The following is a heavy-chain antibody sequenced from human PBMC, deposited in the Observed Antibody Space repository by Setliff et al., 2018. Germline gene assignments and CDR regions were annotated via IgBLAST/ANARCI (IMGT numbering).Heavy chain of an antibody. J-gene: IGHJ5*02. V-gene: IGHV3-7*01. CDR3: ARDVFDFRTGQADP. Sequence: LRLSCAASGFTFSSLWMSWVRQAPGKGLEWVAYINQGGGAQFYVDSVKGRFTISRDNAKNSLYLQMSSLRAEDTAVYYCARDVFDFRTGQADPWGQGTLVTGSA. CDR1: GFTFSSLW. CDR2: INQGGGAQ. D-gene: IGHD3-3*01.